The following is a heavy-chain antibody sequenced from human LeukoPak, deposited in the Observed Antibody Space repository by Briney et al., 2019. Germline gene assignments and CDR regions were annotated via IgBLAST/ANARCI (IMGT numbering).Heavy chain of an antibody. D-gene: IGHD1-7*01. J-gene: IGHJ4*02. V-gene: IGHV3-30-3*01. CDR2: ISYDGSNK. Sequence: GGSLRLSCAASGFTFSSYAMHWVRQAPGKGLEWVAVISYDGSNKYYADSVKGRFTISRDNSKNTLYLQMNSLRAEDTAMYYCARDGSTYGTRWGQGTLVTV. CDR1: GFTFSSYA. CDR3: ARDGSTYGTR.